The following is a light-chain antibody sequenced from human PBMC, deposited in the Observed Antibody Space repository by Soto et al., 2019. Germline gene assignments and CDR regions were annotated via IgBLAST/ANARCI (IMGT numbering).Light chain of an antibody. J-gene: IGKJ4*01. CDR3: QEYYNWPPLT. CDR2: AAS. V-gene: IGKV3-15*01. Sequence: IVMTQSPATLSVSPGERVTLSCRASQSVSNNLAGYQQKPGQAPRLLNYAASTRATGLPARFIGSRSGTQFTLTISSLQSEDFAVYYCQEYYNWPPLTFGGGPKVEMK. CDR1: QSVSNN.